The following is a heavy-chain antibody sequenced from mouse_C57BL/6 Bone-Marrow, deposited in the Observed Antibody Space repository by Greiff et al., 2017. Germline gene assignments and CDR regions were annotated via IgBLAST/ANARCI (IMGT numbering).Heavy chain of an antibody. D-gene: IGHD5-1*01. J-gene: IGHJ3*01. CDR1: GYTFTSYW. CDR3: AREYSFAY. V-gene: IGHV1-50*01. CDR2: IDPSDSYT. Sequence: QVQLQQPGAELVKPGASVKLSCKASGYTFTSYWMQWVKQRPGQGLEWIGEIDPSDSYTNYNQKFKGKATLTVDTSSSTAYMQLSSLTSEDSAVYYCAREYSFAYWGQGTPVTVSA.